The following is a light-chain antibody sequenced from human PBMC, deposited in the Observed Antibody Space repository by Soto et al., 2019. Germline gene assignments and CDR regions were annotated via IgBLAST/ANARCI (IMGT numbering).Light chain of an antibody. J-gene: IGKJ2*01. Sequence: DIQMTQSPSSLSASVGDRVTITCRASQDISNYLAWYQQKPGKVPKLLIYAASTLQSGVPSRFSGSGSGTDFTLTISSLQPEDVATYYSQKYNSAPYTFGQGTKLEIK. CDR3: QKYNSAPYT. CDR2: AAS. V-gene: IGKV1-27*01. CDR1: QDISNY.